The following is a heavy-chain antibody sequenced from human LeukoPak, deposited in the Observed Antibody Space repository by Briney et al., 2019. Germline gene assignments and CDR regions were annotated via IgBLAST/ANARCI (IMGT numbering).Heavy chain of an antibody. CDR3: ARSYYDSSGYRYYDY. CDR1: GGSISSYY. D-gene: IGHD3-22*01. V-gene: IGHV4-59*01. Sequence: SETLSLTCTVSGGSISSYYWSWIRQPPGKGLEWIGHIYYTGSNYNRPSLKTRVTMSLDTSKNQLFLNLSSLTAADTAVYYCARSYYDSSGYRYYDYWGQGTLVTVSS. J-gene: IGHJ4*02. CDR2: IYYTGSN.